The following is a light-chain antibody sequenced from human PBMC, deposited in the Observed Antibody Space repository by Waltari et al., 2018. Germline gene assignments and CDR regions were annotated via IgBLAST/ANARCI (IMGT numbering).Light chain of an antibody. CDR3: YSYAGSSALGV. Sequence: QSALTPPASVSGSPGQSLPISCPGTPSDFGTYNLVSWYQQHPGKAPQLMIYEVTMRPSGVSDRFSGSKSGNTASLTISGLQAEDEADYYCYSYAGSSALGVFGSGTKVTVL. CDR1: PSDFGTYNL. J-gene: IGLJ6*01. V-gene: IGLV2-23*02. CDR2: EVT.